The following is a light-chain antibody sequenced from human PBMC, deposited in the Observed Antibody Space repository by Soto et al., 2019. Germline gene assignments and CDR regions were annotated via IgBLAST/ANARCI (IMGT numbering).Light chain of an antibody. CDR3: SSYAGNNNYV. CDR1: SSDIGDYNY. Sequence: QSVLSQPPSASGSPGHSVTFSCTGTSSDIGDYNYVSWYQQHPGKAPKLMIYEVTKRPSGVPDRFSGSKSGNTASLTVSGLQADDEADYYCSSYAGNNNYVFGTGTKVTVL. J-gene: IGLJ1*01. CDR2: EVT. V-gene: IGLV2-8*01.